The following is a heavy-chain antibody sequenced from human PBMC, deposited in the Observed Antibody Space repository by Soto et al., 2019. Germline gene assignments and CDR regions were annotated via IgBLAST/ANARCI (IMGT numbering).Heavy chain of an antibody. Sequence: GASVKVSCKASGGTFSSYAISWVRQAPGQGLEWMGGIIPIFGTANYAQKFQGRVTITADESTSTAYMELSSLRSEDTAVYYCASSPQTRWLQRFDYWGQGTLVTVSS. CDR1: GGTFSSYA. CDR2: IIPIFGTA. J-gene: IGHJ4*02. V-gene: IGHV1-69*13. CDR3: ASSPQTRWLQRFDY. D-gene: IGHD5-12*01.